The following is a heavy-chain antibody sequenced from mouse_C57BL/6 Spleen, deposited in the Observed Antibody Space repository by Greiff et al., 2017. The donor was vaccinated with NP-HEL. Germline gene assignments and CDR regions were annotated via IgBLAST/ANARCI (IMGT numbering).Heavy chain of an antibody. CDR3: ARGGYGNSDY. CDR1: GYAFSSSW. D-gene: IGHD2-1*01. V-gene: IGHV1-82*01. J-gene: IGHJ2*01. Sequence: VQLQQSGPELVKPGASVKISCKASGYAFSSSWMNWVKQRPGKGLEWIGRIYPGDGDTNYIGKFKGQATLSADKSSSTPYLQISSLTSEDCAVYLCARGGYGNSDYGGKDTTLTVSS. CDR2: IYPGDGDT.